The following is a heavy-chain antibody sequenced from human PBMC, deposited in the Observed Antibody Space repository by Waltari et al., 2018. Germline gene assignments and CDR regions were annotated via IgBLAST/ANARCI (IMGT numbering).Heavy chain of an antibody. D-gene: IGHD2-15*01. CDR1: GGSISTNY. CDR2: IFSSGST. Sequence: QVQLQESGPGLVKPSETLSLTCLVSGGSISTNYWSWIRQPPGGGLEWIAYIFSSGSTNYNPSLKSRVTISVDTSKNQFSLRLSSVTAADTAVYYCARGDNWWYGFDYW. J-gene: IGHJ4*01. CDR3: ARGDNWWYGFDY. V-gene: IGHV4-59*12.